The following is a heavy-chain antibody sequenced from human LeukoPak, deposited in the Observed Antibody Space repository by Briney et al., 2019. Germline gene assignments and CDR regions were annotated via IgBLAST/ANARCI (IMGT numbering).Heavy chain of an antibody. CDR2: IYYSGST. Sequence: PSETLSLTCTVSGGSISSYYWSWIRQPPGKGLEWIGYIYYSGSTNYNPSLKSRVTISVDTSKNQFSLELSSVTAADTAVYYCARVGAARLGWYFDLWGRGTLVTVSS. CDR1: GGSISSYY. D-gene: IGHD6-6*01. CDR3: ARVGAARLGWYFDL. V-gene: IGHV4-59*01. J-gene: IGHJ2*01.